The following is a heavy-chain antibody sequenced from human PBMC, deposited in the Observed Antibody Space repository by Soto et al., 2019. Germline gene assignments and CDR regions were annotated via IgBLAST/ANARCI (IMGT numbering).Heavy chain of an antibody. D-gene: IGHD2-2*01. CDR3: ARDRGDIVVVPAAYDAFDI. V-gene: IGHV3-21*01. CDR1: GFTFSSYS. Sequence: GGSLRLSCAASGFTFSSYSMNWVRQAPGKGLEWVSSISSSSSYIYYADSVKGRFTISRDNAKNSLYLQMNSLRAEDTAVYYCARDRGDIVVVPAAYDAFDIWGQGTMVTVSS. CDR2: ISSSSSYI. J-gene: IGHJ3*02.